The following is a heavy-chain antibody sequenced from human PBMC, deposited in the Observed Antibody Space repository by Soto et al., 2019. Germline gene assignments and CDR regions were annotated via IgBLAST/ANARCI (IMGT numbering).Heavy chain of an antibody. J-gene: IGHJ4*02. V-gene: IGHV4-59*01. CDR2: ISNSGYT. Sequence: SETLSLTCTVSGDSISSNYWSWSRHPPGKGLGWIGYISNSGYTNYNPSLKSRVTISVDTSKNQFSLKLSSVTAADTAVYYCARTHDYNVYCGQAPRVSVS. CDR1: GDSISSNY. CDR3: ARTHDYNVY.